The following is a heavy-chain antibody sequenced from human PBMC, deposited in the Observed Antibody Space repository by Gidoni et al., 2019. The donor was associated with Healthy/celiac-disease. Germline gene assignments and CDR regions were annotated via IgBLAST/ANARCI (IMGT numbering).Heavy chain of an antibody. CDR2: IKQDGSEK. Sequence: EVQLVESGGGLVQPGGSLRLSCAASGFTFSSYWMSWVRQAPGKGLEWVANIKQDGSEKYYVDSVKGRFTISRDNAKNSLYLQMNSLRAEDTAVYYCARDFDSGSYSSDYGMDVWGQGTTVTVSS. J-gene: IGHJ6*02. CDR1: GFTFSSYW. CDR3: ARDFDSGSYSSDYGMDV. D-gene: IGHD1-26*01. V-gene: IGHV3-7*01.